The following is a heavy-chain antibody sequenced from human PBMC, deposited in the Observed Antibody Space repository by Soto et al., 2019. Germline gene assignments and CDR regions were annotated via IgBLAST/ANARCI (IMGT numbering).Heavy chain of an antibody. CDR1: GGSISSSSYY. J-gene: IGHJ6*02. CDR2: IYYSGST. CDR3: ASQQPWDYYGMDV. D-gene: IGHD5-18*01. V-gene: IGHV4-39*01. Sequence: PSETLSLTCTVSGGSISSSSYYWGWIRQPPGKGLEWIGSIYYSGSTYYNPSLKSRVTISVDTSKNQFSLKLSSVTAADTAVYYCASQQPWDYYGMDVWGQGTTVTVSS.